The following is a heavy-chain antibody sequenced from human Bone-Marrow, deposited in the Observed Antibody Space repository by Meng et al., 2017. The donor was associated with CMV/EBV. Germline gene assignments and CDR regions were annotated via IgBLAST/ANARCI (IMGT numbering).Heavy chain of an antibody. CDR2: ISSSSSYI. CDR1: GFTFSSYS. V-gene: IGHV3-21*01. CDR3: ARADIVVVPAATYYYYYGMDV. J-gene: IGHJ6*02. D-gene: IGHD2-2*01. Sequence: GESLKISCAASGFTFSSYSMNWVRQAPGKGLEWVSSISSSSSYIYYADSVKGRFTISRDNAKNSPYLQMNSLRAEDTAVYYCARADIVVVPAATYYYYYGMDVWGQGTTVTVSS.